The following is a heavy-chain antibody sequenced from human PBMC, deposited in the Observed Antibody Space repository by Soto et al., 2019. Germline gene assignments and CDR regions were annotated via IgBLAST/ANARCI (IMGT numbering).Heavy chain of an antibody. D-gene: IGHD6-13*01. CDR1: GFTFGNYW. V-gene: IGHV3-7*01. J-gene: IGHJ6*03. Sequence: EVQLVESGGDLVQPGGSLRLSCTASGFTFGNYWMSWVRLAPGTGPEWVANIKVDGSEKYYVDSVRGRFTISRDNAKNSVYLQMSSLRAEDSAVYYCSRDEQQARGYYMDVWGKGTPVTVSS. CDR3: SRDEQQARGYYMDV. CDR2: IKVDGSEK.